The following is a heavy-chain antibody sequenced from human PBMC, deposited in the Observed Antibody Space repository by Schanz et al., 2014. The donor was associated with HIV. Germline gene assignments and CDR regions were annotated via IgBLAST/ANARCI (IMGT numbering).Heavy chain of an antibody. J-gene: IGHJ6*02. V-gene: IGHV3-30*18. D-gene: IGHD3-22*01. CDR2: TSYDGTKK. Sequence: VQLVESGGGLVQPGGSLRLSCAASGSTFSSYWMHWVRQAPGKGLVWVAVTSYDGTKKHYADSVKGRFTISRDNSKNSLSLLIKSLRAEDAAVYYCAKDRNYYESKYRGKGNYYYYYGMDVWGQGTTVTVSS. CDR1: GSTFSSYW. CDR3: AKDRNYYESKYRGKGNYYYYYGMDV.